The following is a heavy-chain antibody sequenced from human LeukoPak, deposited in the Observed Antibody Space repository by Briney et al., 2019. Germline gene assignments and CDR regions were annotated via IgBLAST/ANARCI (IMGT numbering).Heavy chain of an antibody. CDR3: ARRSNHLLDY. J-gene: IGHJ4*02. CDR2: IYHSGST. V-gene: IGHV4-4*02. D-gene: IGHD1-14*01. Sequence: PSETLSLTCAVSGGSISSSNWWSWVRQPPGKGLEWIGEIYHSGSTNYNPSLESRATISVDKSKNKFSLKLSSVTAADTAVYYCARRSNHLLDYWGQGTLVTVSS. CDR1: GGSISSSNW.